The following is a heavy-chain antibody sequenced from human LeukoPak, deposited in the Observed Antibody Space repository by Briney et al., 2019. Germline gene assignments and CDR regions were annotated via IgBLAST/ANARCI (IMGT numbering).Heavy chain of an antibody. CDR2: IIPIFGTA. V-gene: IGHV1-69*05. CDR1: GGTFSSYA. Sequence: GASVKVSCKASGGTFSSYAISWVRQAPGHGLEWMGGIIPIFGTAIYAQKFQGRVTITTDESTSTAYMELSSLRSEDTAVYYCARSRGEAYYYYMDVWGKGTTVTVSS. J-gene: IGHJ6*03. CDR3: ARSRGEAYYYYMDV.